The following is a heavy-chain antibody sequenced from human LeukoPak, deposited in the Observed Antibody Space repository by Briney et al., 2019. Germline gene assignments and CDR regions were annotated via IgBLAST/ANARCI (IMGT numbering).Heavy chain of an antibody. Sequence: ASVKVSCKASGYTFTGYYMHWVRQAPGQGLEWMGWINPNSGDTNYAQKFQGRVTMTRDTSISTACMELSRLRSDDTAVYYCARDRSIVVVPAAMPTYYMDVWGKGTTVTVSS. V-gene: IGHV1-2*02. CDR1: GYTFTGYY. J-gene: IGHJ6*03. CDR3: ARDRSIVVVPAAMPTYYMDV. D-gene: IGHD2-2*01. CDR2: INPNSGDT.